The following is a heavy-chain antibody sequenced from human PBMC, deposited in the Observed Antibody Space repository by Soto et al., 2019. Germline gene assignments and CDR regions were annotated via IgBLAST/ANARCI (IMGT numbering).Heavy chain of an antibody. V-gene: IGHV3-30*18. D-gene: IGHD5-18*01. CDR3: AKDTSRIYSFGHYFDY. Sequence: GGSLRLSCAASRFTFSSYGMHWVRQAPGKGLEWVAVISYDGRNKYYADSMKGRFTISRDNSKNTLYLQMNSLRAEDTAVYHCAKDTSRIYSFGHYFDYWGQGTLVSVSS. CDR1: RFTFSSYG. CDR2: ISYDGRNK. J-gene: IGHJ4*02.